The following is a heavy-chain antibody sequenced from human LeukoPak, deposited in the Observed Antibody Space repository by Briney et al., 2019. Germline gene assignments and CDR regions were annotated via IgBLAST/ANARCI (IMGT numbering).Heavy chain of an antibody. CDR1: GFTFSSYW. CDR3: ARDWGYSGYDLDY. J-gene: IGHJ4*02. D-gene: IGHD5-12*01. Sequence: QPGGSLRLSCAASGFTFSSYWMSWVRQTPGKGLEWVAKISEDGSEKYYVDSVKGRFIISRDNAKKSLYLQMNSLRTEETAVYYCARDWGYSGYDLDYWGQGTLVTVST. V-gene: IGHV3-7*01. CDR2: ISEDGSEK.